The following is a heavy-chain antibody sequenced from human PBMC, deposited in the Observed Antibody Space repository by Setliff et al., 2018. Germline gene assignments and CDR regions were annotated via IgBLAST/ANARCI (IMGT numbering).Heavy chain of an antibody. J-gene: IGHJ4*02. Sequence: SETLSLTCTVSGGSISSSSYYWGWIRQPPGKGLEWIGSIYYSGSTYYNPSLKSRVTISVDTSKNQFSLKLSSVTAADTAVYYCARLRGAFDYWGQGTLVTVS. CDR3: ARLRGAFDY. D-gene: IGHD3-16*01. CDR1: GGSISSSSYY. V-gene: IGHV4-39*07. CDR2: IYYSGST.